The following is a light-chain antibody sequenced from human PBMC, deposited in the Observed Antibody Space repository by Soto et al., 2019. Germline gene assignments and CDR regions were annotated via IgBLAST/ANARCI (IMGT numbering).Light chain of an antibody. V-gene: IGKV3-20*01. J-gene: IGKJ5*01. CDR1: HSVSSSY. Sequence: EIVLTQSPGTLSLSPGERATLSCRASHSVSSSYLAWYQQQPGQAPRLLIYGASSRATGFPDRFSGSGSGTDFTLTISRLEPEDFAVYYCQQYGSSPITFGQGTRLEI. CDR2: GAS. CDR3: QQYGSSPIT.